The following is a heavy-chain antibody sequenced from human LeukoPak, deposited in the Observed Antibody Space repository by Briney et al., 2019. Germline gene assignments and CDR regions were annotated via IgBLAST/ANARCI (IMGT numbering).Heavy chain of an antibody. CDR1: TSR. V-gene: IGHV1-18*01. D-gene: IGHD3-22*01. CDR2: IGTYGGDT. Sequence: ASVKVSCKATSRISWVRQAPGQGLEWMGWIGTYGGDTYYAQKFQGRITVTTDTSTSTVYMELRNLRSDDRAVYYCARDLWNFYDDSGYNRDLDSWGQGTLVTVSS. CDR3: ARDLWNFYDDSGYNRDLDS. J-gene: IGHJ5*01.